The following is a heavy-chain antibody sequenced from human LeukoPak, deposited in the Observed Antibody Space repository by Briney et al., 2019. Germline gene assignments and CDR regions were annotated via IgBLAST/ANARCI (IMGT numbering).Heavy chain of an antibody. CDR1: GGTFSSYA. Sequence: SVKVSCKASGGTFSSYAISWVRQAPGQGLEWMGGIIPIFGTANYAQKFQGRVTITTDESTSTAYMELSSLRSDDTAVYYCARDFLEDSRVDYWGQGTLVTVSS. J-gene: IGHJ4*02. D-gene: IGHD3-3*01. V-gene: IGHV1-69*05. CDR2: IIPIFGTA. CDR3: ARDFLEDSRVDY.